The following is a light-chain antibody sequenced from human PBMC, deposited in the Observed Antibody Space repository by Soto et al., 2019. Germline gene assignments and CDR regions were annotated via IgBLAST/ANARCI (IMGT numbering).Light chain of an antibody. CDR1: QSISNY. Sequence: DMEMTQSPSSLSAFVGDRVTITCRASQSISNYLNWYQHKPGKVPKLLIYAASSLQSGVPTRFSGSGSETDFTLTINSLQPEDFATYYCQQSYGTPLTFGGGTKIEIK. CDR3: QQSYGTPLT. CDR2: AAS. V-gene: IGKV1-39*01. J-gene: IGKJ4*01.